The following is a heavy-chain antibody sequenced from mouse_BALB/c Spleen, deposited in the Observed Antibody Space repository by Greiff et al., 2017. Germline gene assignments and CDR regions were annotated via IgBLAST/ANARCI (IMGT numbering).Heavy chain of an antibody. CDR1: GYTFTSYW. J-gene: IGHJ4*01. Sequence: LQQPGSELVRPGASVKLSCKASGYTFTSYWMHWVKQRPGQGLEWIGNIYPGSGSTNYDEKFKSKATLTVDTSSSTAYMQLSSLTSEDSAVYYCTRTTSYAMDYWGQGTSVTVSS. D-gene: IGHD1-1*01. V-gene: IGHV1S22*01. CDR2: IYPGSGST. CDR3: TRTTSYAMDY.